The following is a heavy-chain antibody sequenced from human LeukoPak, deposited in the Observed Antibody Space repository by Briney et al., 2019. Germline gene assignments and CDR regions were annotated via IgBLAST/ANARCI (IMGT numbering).Heavy chain of an antibody. CDR2: IYHSGST. CDR1: GGSFSGYY. CDR3: ARMSGTTVTPEGNWFDP. V-gene: IGHV4-34*01. J-gene: IGHJ5*02. Sequence: SETLSLTCAVYGGSFSGYYWSWIRQPPGKGLEWMGKIYHSGSTNYNPSLKSRVTISVDTSKNQFSLHLSSVTAADTAVYYCARMSGTTVTPEGNWFDPWGQGTLVTVSS. D-gene: IGHD4-17*01.